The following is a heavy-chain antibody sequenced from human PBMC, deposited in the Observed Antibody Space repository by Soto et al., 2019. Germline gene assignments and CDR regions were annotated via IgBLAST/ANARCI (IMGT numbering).Heavy chain of an antibody. Sequence: EVQLVESGGGLVRPGGYLRLSCAASGFTFSSYSMNWVRQAPGKGLEWVSSISSSSSYRYYADSVKGRFTISRDNAKNSLYLQMNSLRAEDTAVYYCARELERRGGWFDPWGQGTLVTVSS. CDR2: ISSSSSYR. CDR1: GFTFSSYS. J-gene: IGHJ5*02. CDR3: ARELERRGGWFDP. V-gene: IGHV3-21*01. D-gene: IGHD1-1*01.